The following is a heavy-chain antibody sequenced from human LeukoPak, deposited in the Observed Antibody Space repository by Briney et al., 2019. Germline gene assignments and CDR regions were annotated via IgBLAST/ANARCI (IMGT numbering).Heavy chain of an antibody. V-gene: IGHV4-4*07. Sequence: PSETLSLTCTVSGGFISNSFWSWIRQPAGKGLEWIGRIYTDGSTNSNPSLRSRLTMSLDTSKNQFSLKLTSVTAADTAVYFCARAPSGCGGTCAFDSWGQGTRVTVSS. J-gene: IGHJ4*02. CDR1: GGFISNSF. CDR3: ARAPSGCGGTCAFDS. D-gene: IGHD2-21*01. CDR2: IYTDGST.